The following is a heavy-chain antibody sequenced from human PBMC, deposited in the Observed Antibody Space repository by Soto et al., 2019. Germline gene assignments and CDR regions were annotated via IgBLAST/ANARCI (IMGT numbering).Heavy chain of an antibody. CDR1: GGTIGIYG. CDR2: IYYSGST. D-gene: IGHD3-3*01. J-gene: IGHJ6*03. CDR3: ARHTTDFWSGYTIYYYYYYMDI. V-gene: IGHV4-59*08. Sequence: VFGGTIGIYGCSRISKPPGKGLEWIGYIYYSGSTNYNHSLKSRVTISVDTSKNQFSLKLSSVTAADTAVYYCARHTTDFWSGYTIYYYYYYMDIWGKGTTVTVS.